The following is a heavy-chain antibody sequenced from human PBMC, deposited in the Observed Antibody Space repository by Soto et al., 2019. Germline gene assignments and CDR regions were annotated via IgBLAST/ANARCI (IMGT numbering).Heavy chain of an antibody. CDR1: GGSISSYY. V-gene: IGHV4-59*01. J-gene: IGHJ4*02. Sequence: SETLSLTCTVSGGSISSYYWSWIRQPPGKGLEWIGFIYYSGSTNYNHSLSSRVTISVDTSKNQFSLKLSSVTAADAAVYYCARFFVGAPLGFDCWGQGTPVTVSS. CDR2: IYYSGST. CDR3: ARFFVGAPLGFDC. D-gene: IGHD1-26*01.